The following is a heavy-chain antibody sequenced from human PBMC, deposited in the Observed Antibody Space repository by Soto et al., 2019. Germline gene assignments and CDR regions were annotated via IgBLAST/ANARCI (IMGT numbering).Heavy chain of an antibody. D-gene: IGHD5-12*01. V-gene: IGHV4-34*01. Sequence: SETLSLTCAVYGGSFSGYYWSWIRQPPGKGLEWIGEINHSGSTNYNPSLKSRVTISVDTSKNQFSLKLSSVTAADTAVYYCARYSGYDPYYFAYWGQGTLVTVSS. CDR3: ARYSGYDPYYFAY. CDR2: INHSGST. CDR1: GGSFSGYY. J-gene: IGHJ4*02.